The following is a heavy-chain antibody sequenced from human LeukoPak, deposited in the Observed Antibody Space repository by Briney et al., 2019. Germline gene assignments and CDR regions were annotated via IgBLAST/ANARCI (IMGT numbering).Heavy chain of an antibody. CDR2: ISSSSSYI. CDR3: ARDKRVDVWGSYRQRGDAFDI. V-gene: IGHV3-21*01. CDR1: GFIFSSYA. D-gene: IGHD3-16*02. J-gene: IGHJ3*02. Sequence: PGGSLRLSCATSGFIFSSYAMTWVRQAPGKGLEWVSSISSSSSYIYYADSVKGRFTISRDNAKNSLYLQMNSLRAEDTAVYYCARDKRVDVWGSYRQRGDAFDIWGQGTMVTVSS.